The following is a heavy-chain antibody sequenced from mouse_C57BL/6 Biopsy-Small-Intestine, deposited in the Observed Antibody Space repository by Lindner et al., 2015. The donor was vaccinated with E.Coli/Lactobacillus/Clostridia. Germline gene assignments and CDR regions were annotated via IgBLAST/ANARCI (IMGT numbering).Heavy chain of an antibody. V-gene: IGHV1-4*01. CDR1: GYTFTSYT. CDR3: ARRGIITTVVAPDY. D-gene: IGHD1-1*01. J-gene: IGHJ2*01. Sequence: VQLQESGAELARPGASVKMSCKAPGYTFTSYTMHWVKQRPGQGLEWIGYINPSSGYTKYNQKFKDKATLTADRSSSAAYMQLSSLTSEDSAVYYCARRGIITTVVAPDYWGQGTTLTVSS. CDR2: INPSSGYT.